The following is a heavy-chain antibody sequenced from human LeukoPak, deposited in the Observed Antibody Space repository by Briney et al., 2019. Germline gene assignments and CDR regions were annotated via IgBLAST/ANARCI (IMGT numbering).Heavy chain of an antibody. V-gene: IGHV1-18*01. Sequence: ASVKVSCKASGYTFTGYGISWGRRAPGQGLGGMGGIGAYNGNTNYAQKLQGRVTMTTDTSTSTAYMELRSLRSDDTAVYYCASSYYYGSGSYYKGLFDYWGQGTLVTVSS. J-gene: IGHJ4*02. D-gene: IGHD3-10*01. CDR1: GYTFTGYG. CDR3: ASSYYYGSGSYYKGLFDY. CDR2: IGAYNGNT.